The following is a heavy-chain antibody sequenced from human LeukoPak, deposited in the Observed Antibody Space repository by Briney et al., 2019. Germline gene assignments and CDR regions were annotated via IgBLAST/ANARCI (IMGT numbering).Heavy chain of an antibody. D-gene: IGHD2/OR15-2a*01. Sequence: PSETLSLTCTVSGGSISSYYWSWIRQPPGKGLEWIGYIYYSGSTNYNPSLKSRVTISVDTSKNQFSLKLSSVTAADTAVHYCAREGLKYNFDYWGQGTLVTVSS. CDR2: IYYSGST. CDR1: GGSISSYY. CDR3: AREGLKYNFDY. V-gene: IGHV4-59*01. J-gene: IGHJ4*02.